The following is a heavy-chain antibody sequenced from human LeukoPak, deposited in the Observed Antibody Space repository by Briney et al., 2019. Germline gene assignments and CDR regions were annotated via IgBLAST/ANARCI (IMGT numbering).Heavy chain of an antibody. CDR1: GVSISSYY. CDR2: FYTSGST. J-gene: IGHJ5*02. Sequence: SETLSLTCTVSGVSISSYYWSWIRQPAGKGLEWIGRFYTSGSTDYNPSLKSRVSMSVDTSKNQFSLKLSSVTAADTAVYYCARGGYSSSFDPWGQGTLVTVSS. D-gene: IGHD6-6*01. CDR3: ARGGYSSSFDP. V-gene: IGHV4-4*07.